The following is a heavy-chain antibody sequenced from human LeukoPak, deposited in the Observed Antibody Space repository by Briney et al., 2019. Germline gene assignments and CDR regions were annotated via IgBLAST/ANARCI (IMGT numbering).Heavy chain of an antibody. CDR1: GFTFSSYW. D-gene: IGHD2-2*02. CDR3: AKGQPDCSSTSCYTGGWGYYYYGMDV. J-gene: IGHJ6*02. Sequence: GGSLRLSCAASGFTFSSYWMSWVRQAPGKGLEWVASIKQDGSEKYYVDSVKGRFTISRDNAKNSLYLQMNSLRAEDTAVYYCAKGQPDCSSTSCYTGGWGYYYYGMDVWGQGTTVTVSS. V-gene: IGHV3-7*01. CDR2: IKQDGSEK.